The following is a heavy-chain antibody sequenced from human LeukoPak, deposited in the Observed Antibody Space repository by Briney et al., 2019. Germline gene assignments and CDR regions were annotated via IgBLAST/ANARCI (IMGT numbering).Heavy chain of an antibody. J-gene: IGHJ4*02. D-gene: IGHD2-2*01. Sequence: PSETLSLTSAVYGGSFSGYYWSWIRQPPGKGLEWIGEINHSGSTNYNPSLKSRVTISVDTSKSQFSLKLSSVTAADTAVYYCAKGVVPAAPDFDYWGQGTLVTVSS. CDR1: GGSFSGYY. CDR2: INHSGST. CDR3: AKGVVPAAPDFDY. V-gene: IGHV4-34*01.